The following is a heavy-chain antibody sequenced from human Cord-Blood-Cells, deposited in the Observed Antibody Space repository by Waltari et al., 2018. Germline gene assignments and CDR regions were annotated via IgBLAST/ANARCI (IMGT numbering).Heavy chain of an antibody. CDR1: GYSISSGYY. V-gene: IGHV4-38-2*01. J-gene: IGHJ4*02. CDR2: IYHSGST. D-gene: IGHD3-22*01. CDR3: ARYYYDSSGFDY. Sequence: QVQLQESGPGLVQPSETLSLPCAVSGYSISSGYYWGWIRQPAGKGLEWIGSIYHSGSTYYNPSLKSRVTISVDTSKNQFSLKLSSVTAADTAVYYCARYYYDSSGFDYWGQGTLVTVSS.